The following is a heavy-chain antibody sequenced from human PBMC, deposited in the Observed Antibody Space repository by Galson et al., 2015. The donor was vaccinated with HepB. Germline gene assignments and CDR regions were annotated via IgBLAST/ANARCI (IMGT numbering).Heavy chain of an antibody. Sequence: SVKVSCKASGYTFSGYYMHWVRQAPGQGLEWMGWINPNSGGTNYAQKFHGRVTMTRDTSISTAYMELSRLRSDDTALYYWAGVIVGATFYYFGMDVWGQGTTVTVSS. CDR2: INPNSGGT. CDR1: GYTFSGYY. CDR3: AGVIVGATFYYFGMDV. J-gene: IGHJ6*02. V-gene: IGHV1-2*02. D-gene: IGHD1-26*01.